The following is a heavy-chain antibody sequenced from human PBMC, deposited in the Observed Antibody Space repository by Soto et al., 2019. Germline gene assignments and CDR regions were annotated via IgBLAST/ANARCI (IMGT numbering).Heavy chain of an antibody. CDR1: GFTVSSNY. Sequence: GGSLRLSCAASGFTVSSNYMSWVRQAPGKGLEWVSVIYSGGSTYYADSVKGRFTISRDNSKNTLYLQMNSLRAEDTAVYYCARAVAGTKVFGYWGQGTLVTVSS. D-gene: IGHD6-19*01. J-gene: IGHJ4*02. CDR2: IYSGGST. V-gene: IGHV3-66*01. CDR3: ARAVAGTKVFGY.